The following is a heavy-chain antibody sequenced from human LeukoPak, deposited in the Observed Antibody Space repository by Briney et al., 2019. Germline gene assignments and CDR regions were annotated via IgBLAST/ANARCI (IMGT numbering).Heavy chain of an antibody. CDR1: GFTFSSYS. J-gene: IGHJ4*02. Sequence: PGGSLRLSCAASGFTFSSYSMNWVRQAPGKGLEWVPSISSSSSYIYYADSVKGRFTISRDNAKNSLYLQMNSLRPEDTAVYFCAKRGVVIRVILVGFHKEAYYFDSWGQGVLVTVSS. CDR3: AKRGVVIRVILVGFHKEAYYFDS. D-gene: IGHD3-22*01. V-gene: IGHV3-21*04. CDR2: ISSSSSYI.